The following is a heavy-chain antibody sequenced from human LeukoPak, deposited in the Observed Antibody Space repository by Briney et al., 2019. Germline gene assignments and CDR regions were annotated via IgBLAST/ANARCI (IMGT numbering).Heavy chain of an antibody. D-gene: IGHD5-12*01. Sequence: ASVRLCLSVSVYTFTDYFMHCVHPAPAKGLAWMGLVDPSDGETIYAEKFKGRVTITADTSTDTAYMELSSLRSDDTAVYYCATDSEDRVATIDRDYWGQGTLVTVSS. CDR1: VYTFTDYF. V-gene: IGHV1-69-2*01. CDR3: ATDSEDRVATIDRDY. J-gene: IGHJ4*02. CDR2: VDPSDGET.